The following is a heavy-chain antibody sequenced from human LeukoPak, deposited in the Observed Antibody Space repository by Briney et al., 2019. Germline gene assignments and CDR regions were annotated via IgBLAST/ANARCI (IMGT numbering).Heavy chain of an antibody. CDR3: ARRGDQTIFGVVIVGFDY. J-gene: IGHJ4*02. CDR1: GGSISSSSYY. D-gene: IGHD3-3*01. CDR2: IYYSGST. Sequence: PSETLSLTCTVSGGSISSSSYYWGWIRQPPGKGLEWIGSIYYSGSTYYNPSLKIRATISVATSRNQFSLRLSSVTAADTAVYYCARRGDQTIFGVVIVGFDYWGQGTLVTVSS. V-gene: IGHV4-39*01.